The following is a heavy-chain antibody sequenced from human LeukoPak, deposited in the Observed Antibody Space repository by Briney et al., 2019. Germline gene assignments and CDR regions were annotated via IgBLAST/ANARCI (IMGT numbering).Heavy chain of an antibody. V-gene: IGHV3-74*03. Sequence: GGSLRLSCAVSDFLFSSYWMHWVRQAPGKGLVRVSRINTDGSATTYADSVKGRFTISRDNAKNTLYLQMKSLRAEDTAVYYCARAQYGWFDPWGQGTLVTVSS. CDR3: ARAQYGWFDP. D-gene: IGHD3-10*01. CDR2: INTDGSAT. CDR1: DFLFSSYW. J-gene: IGHJ5*02.